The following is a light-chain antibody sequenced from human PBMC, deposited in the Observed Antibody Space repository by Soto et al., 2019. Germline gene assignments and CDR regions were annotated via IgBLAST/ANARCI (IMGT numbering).Light chain of an antibody. CDR1: SSDVGGYDY. CDR3: SSYTTRSTVL. V-gene: IGLV2-14*03. Sequence: QSALTQPASVSGSPGQSITISCTGTSSDVGGYDYVSWYQQHPGKAPKLMIYDVSNRPSGVSNRFSGSKSGNTAFLTISGLQAEDEADYHCSSYTTRSTVLFGGGTKVTVL. CDR2: DVS. J-gene: IGLJ2*01.